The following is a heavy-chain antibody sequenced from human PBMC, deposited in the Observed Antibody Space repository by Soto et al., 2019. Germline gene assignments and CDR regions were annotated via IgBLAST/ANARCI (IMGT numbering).Heavy chain of an antibody. V-gene: IGHV1-24*01. J-gene: IGHJ6*02. Sequence: GASVKVSCKVSGYTRTGLSMHCVLQAPGKGLEWMGGFDPEDGETIYAQKFQGRVTMTEDTSTDTAYMELSSLRSEDTAVYYCATVAARYYGMDVWGQGTTVTVSS. CDR3: ATVAARYYGMDV. CDR2: FDPEDGET. D-gene: IGHD6-6*01. CDR1: GYTRTGLS.